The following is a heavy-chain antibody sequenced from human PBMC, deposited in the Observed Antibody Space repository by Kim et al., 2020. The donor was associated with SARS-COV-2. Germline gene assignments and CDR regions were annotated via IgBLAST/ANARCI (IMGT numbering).Heavy chain of an antibody. Sequence: GESLKISCKGSGYSFTSYWISWVRQMPGKGLEWMGRIDPSDSYTNYSPSFQGHVTISADKSISIAYLQWSSLKASDTAMYYCARHPGGHYYDSSGYSDWGQGTLVTVSS. J-gene: IGHJ4*02. D-gene: IGHD3-22*01. V-gene: IGHV5-10-1*01. CDR1: GYSFTSYW. CDR2: IDPSDSYT. CDR3: ARHPGGHYYDSSGYSD.